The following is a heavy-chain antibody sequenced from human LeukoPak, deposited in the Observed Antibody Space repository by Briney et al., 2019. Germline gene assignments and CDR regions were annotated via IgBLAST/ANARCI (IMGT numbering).Heavy chain of an antibody. J-gene: IGHJ4*02. D-gene: IGHD4-17*01. CDR3: AKGRTTVTPTHFDY. CDR1: GFSFSNYG. Sequence: GGSLRLSCAASGFSFSNYGMNWVRQAPGKGLEWVSAISGSGGSTYYADSVKGRFTISRDNSKNTLYLQMNSLRAEDTAVYYCAKGRTTVTPTHFDYWGQGTLVTVSS. CDR2: ISGSGGST. V-gene: IGHV3-23*01.